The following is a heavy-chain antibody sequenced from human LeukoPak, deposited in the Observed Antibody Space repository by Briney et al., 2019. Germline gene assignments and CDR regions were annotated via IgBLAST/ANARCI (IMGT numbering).Heavy chain of an antibody. Sequence: ASVKVTCNASGYTFSSYHIHWVRQAPGQRLEWMGRINPSFNPGVDVTTYAQKFQGRVTLTRDTSTNTAYMELSSLRSEDTAVYYCARAWESIAGYYFDYWGQGTLVTVSS. D-gene: IGHD1-26*01. CDR1: GYTFSSYH. J-gene: IGHJ4*02. V-gene: IGHV1-46*01. CDR2: INPSFNPGVDVT. CDR3: ARAWESIAGYYFDY.